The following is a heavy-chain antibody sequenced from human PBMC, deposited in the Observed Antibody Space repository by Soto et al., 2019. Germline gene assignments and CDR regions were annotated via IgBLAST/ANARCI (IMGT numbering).Heavy chain of an antibody. CDR2: ISAYNGNT. CDR3: ARAPGGFLVFNYYYYYMYV. Sequence: ASVKVSCKASGYTFTSYGIGWVRQAPGQGLEWMGWISAYNGNTNYAQKLQGRVTMTTDTSTSTAYMELRSLRSDDTAVYYCARAPGGFLVFNYYYYYMYVWGKGTTVTVSS. CDR1: GYTFTSYG. V-gene: IGHV1-18*01. J-gene: IGHJ6*03. D-gene: IGHD3-16*01.